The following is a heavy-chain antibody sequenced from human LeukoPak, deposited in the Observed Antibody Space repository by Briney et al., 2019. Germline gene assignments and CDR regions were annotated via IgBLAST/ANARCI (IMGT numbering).Heavy chain of an antibody. Sequence: GGSLRLSCAASGFTFSDYYMSWIRQAPGKGLEWVSYISSSGSTIYYADSVRGRFTISRDNAKNSLYLQMNSLRAEDTAVYYCARGLGKNAYNWFDPWGQGTLVTVSS. D-gene: IGHD3-10*01. CDR2: ISSSGSTI. CDR1: GFTFSDYY. CDR3: ARGLGKNAYNWFDP. V-gene: IGHV3-11*01. J-gene: IGHJ5*02.